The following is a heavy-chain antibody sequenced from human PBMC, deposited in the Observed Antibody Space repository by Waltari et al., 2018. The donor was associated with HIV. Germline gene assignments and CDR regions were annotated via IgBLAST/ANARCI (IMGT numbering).Heavy chain of an antibody. D-gene: IGHD3-3*02. CDR2: INRYGSSR. V-gene: IGHV3-74*01. J-gene: IGHJ4*02. CDR3: ARASHYIEFSTFDGDYYFDF. Sequence: VQLVESGGGSIKTGGSLRLSCVASGFSVRNHWMDWVHQGPGKGLVWVERINRYGSSRNYADAVKGRFVSSRDNARNTVYLQLNNLKVEDTAVYFCARASHYIEFSTFDGDYYFDFWGRGTRVAVSS. CDR1: GFSVRNHW.